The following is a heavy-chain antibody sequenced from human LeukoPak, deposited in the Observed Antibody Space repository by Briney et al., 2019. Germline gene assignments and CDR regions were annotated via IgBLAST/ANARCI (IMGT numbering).Heavy chain of an antibody. CDR2: INGNSGGT. CDR3: ARENIEQWPAFDY. CDR1: GYTLTGYY. V-gene: IGHV1-2*02. Sequence: GASVKVSCKASGYTLTGYYMHWVRQAPGQGPEWMGWINGNSGGTKYAQKFEGRVTMTSDTSTSTVQMDLGTLRSDDTAAYYCARENIEQWPAFDYWGQGTPVTVPS. D-gene: IGHD1/OR15-1a*01. J-gene: IGHJ4*02.